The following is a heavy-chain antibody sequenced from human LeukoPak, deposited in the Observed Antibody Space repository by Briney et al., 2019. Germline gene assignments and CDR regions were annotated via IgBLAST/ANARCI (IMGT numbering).Heavy chain of an antibody. CDR2: IYYNGFT. D-gene: IGHD2-15*01. J-gene: IGHJ4*02. V-gene: IGHV4-31*03. CDR1: GGSISSGGDF. CDR3: ARGGTWYYAFHY. Sequence: SQTLSLTCIVSGGSISSGGDFWSWFRQHPGKGLEWIGYIYYNGFTYYNPSLKSRVTISVDTSKNQFSLEVSSVTAADTAVYYCARGGTWYYAFHYWGQGTLVTVSS.